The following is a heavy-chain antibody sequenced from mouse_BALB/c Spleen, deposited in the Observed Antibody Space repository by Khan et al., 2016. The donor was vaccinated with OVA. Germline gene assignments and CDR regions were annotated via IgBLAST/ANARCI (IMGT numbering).Heavy chain of an antibody. Sequence: VQLKESGPGLVKPSQSLSLTCTVIGYSITSNYAWNWIRQFPGNKLEWMGYISYSGTTSYNPSLKSRISITRDTSKNQFFLQLNSVTTEDTAIYCCARGNYYGYAMDYWGQGTSVTVSS. J-gene: IGHJ4*01. CDR3: ARGNYYGYAMDY. CDR1: GYSITSNYA. V-gene: IGHV3-2*02. D-gene: IGHD1-1*01. CDR2: ISYSGTT.